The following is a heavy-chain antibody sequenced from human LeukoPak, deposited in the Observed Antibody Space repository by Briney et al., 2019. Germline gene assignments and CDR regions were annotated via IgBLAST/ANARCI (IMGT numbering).Heavy chain of an antibody. Sequence: GASVKVSCKATGDVFTGSFIHSVRQARGQGLEWMGWVSSNTGDTKFSQKFQGRVTMTRDTSINTAYMELSSLRSDDTAIYYCARAGPVAYWGQGTPVTVSS. J-gene: IGHJ4*02. CDR3: ARAGPVAY. CDR1: GDVFTGSF. CDR2: VSSNTGDT. V-gene: IGHV1-2*02.